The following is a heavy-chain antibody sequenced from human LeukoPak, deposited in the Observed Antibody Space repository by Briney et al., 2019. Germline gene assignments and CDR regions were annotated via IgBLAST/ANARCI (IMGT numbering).Heavy chain of an antibody. D-gene: IGHD5-18*01. J-gene: IGHJ3*02. CDR2: ISYDGSNK. V-gene: IGHV3-30-3*01. CDR3: ARVRQLWLKLNAFDI. Sequence: PGGSLRLSCAASGFTFSSYAMHWVRQAPGKGLEWVAVISYDGSNKYYADSVKGRFTISRDNSKNTLYLQMNSLRAEDTAVYYCARVRQLWLKLNAFDIWGQGTMVTVSS. CDR1: GFTFSSYA.